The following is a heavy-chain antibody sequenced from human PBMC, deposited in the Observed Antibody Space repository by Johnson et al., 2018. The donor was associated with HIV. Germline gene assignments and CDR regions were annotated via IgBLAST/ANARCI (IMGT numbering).Heavy chain of an antibody. V-gene: IGHV3-53*01. Sequence: VQLVESGGGLIQPGGSLRLSCAASGFTVSSNYMGWVRQAPGKGLEWVSVIYSGGSTYYADSVKGRFPISRDNSKNTRYLQRNSLRAEDTAGYYCARDRAVPDDGYNDYAFDIWGQGTMVTVSS. D-gene: IGHD5-24*01. CDR2: IYSGGST. CDR3: ARDRAVPDDGYNDYAFDI. J-gene: IGHJ3*02. CDR1: GFTVSSNY.